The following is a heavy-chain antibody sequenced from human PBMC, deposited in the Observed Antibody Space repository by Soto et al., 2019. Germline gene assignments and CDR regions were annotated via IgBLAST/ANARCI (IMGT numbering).Heavy chain of an antibody. Sequence: EVQLVESGGGLVQPGGSLRLSCAASGFTFRSYWMQWVRQAPGKGLVWVSWINSDGSSTSYADSVKGRFTISRDNAKNTLYLQMISLRAEDTAVYYCASGGSSLNFDSWGQGTLVTVSS. CDR2: INSDGSST. J-gene: IGHJ4*02. D-gene: IGHD6-6*01. CDR1: GFTFRSYW. V-gene: IGHV3-74*01. CDR3: ASGGSSLNFDS.